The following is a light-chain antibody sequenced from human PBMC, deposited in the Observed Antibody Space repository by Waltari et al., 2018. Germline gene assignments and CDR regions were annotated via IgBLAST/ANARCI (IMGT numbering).Light chain of an antibody. V-gene: IGKV2-30*01. CDR1: QTLVSSNGNTY. J-gene: IGKJ1*01. Sequence: AVLTQSPLSLPVTLGQPASISCRSSQTLVSSNGNTYLRWFQQRPGQSPRRLIYTVSDRDSGVPDRFSGSGSDTDFTLTISRVEAEDVGVYYCMQATYWPWTFGQGTKVEIK. CDR3: MQATYWPWT. CDR2: TVS.